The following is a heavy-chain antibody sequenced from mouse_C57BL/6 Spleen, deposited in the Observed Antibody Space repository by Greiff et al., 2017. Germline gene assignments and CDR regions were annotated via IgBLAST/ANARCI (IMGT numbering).Heavy chain of an antibody. CDR1: GYAFSSSW. J-gene: IGHJ4*01. D-gene: IGHD1-1*01. V-gene: IGHV1-82*01. CDR2: FYPGDGDT. Sequence: QVQLQQSGPELVKPGASVKISCKASGYAFSSSWMNWVKQRPGKGLEWIGRFYPGDGDTNYNGKFKGKGTLTADKSSSTAYMQLSSLTSEDSAVYFCARGDYGSFYAMDYWGQGTSVTVSS. CDR3: ARGDYGSFYAMDY.